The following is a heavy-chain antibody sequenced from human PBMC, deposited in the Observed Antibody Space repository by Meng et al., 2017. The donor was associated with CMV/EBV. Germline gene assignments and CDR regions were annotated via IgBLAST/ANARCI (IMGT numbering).Heavy chain of an antibody. Sequence: GESLKISCVGSGFSFDNYAMSWVRQAPGKGLEWVSTISGSGGSRYYADSVKGRFTISRDNSKNTLYLQMNSLRAEDTAVYYCAKDKSHSVYYYYGMDVWGQGTTVTVSS. CDR2: ISGSGGSR. CDR1: GFSFDNYA. V-gene: IGHV3-23*01. J-gene: IGHJ6*02. D-gene: IGHD3-10*01. CDR3: AKDKSHSVYYYYGMDV.